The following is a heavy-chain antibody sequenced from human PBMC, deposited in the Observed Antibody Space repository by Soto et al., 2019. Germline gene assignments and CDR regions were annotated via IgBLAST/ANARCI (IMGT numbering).Heavy chain of an antibody. D-gene: IGHD2-21*01. V-gene: IGHV1-3*04. CDR3: AKGSRMWTPDY. CDR2: INTGNGNT. Sequence: ASVKVSCKVSGYTFTDYAMHWVRQAPGQRLEWMGWINTGNGNTKFSLKFQGRVTITRDTSATTAYMELTSLRSEDTAVYYCAKGSRMWTPDYWGQGTLVTVSS. J-gene: IGHJ4*02. CDR1: GYTFTDYA.